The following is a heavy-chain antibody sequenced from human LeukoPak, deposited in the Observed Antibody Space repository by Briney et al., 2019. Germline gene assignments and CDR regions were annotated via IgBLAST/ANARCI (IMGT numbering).Heavy chain of an antibody. CDR1: GYTFTSYY. V-gene: IGHV1-46*01. D-gene: IGHD4-17*01. CDR3: ARDPSKTTVTTAGASYYMDV. Sequence: ASVKVSCKASGYTFTSYYMHWVRQAPGQGLEWMGIINPSGGSTSYAQKFQGRVTMTRAMSTSTVYMELSSLRSEDTAVYYCARDPSKTTVTTAGASYYMDVWGKGTTVTVSS. CDR2: INPSGGST. J-gene: IGHJ6*03.